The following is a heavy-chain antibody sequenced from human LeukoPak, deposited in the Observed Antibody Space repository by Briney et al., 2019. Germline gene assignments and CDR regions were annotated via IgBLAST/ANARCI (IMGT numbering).Heavy chain of an antibody. V-gene: IGHV3-23*01. J-gene: IGHJ4*02. CDR3: ARKMVVAGGGDCFDY. D-gene: IGHD6-19*01. Sequence: GGSLRLSCAASGFTFGGNAMSWVRQAPGKGLEWVSAISGSGGNTYYEDSVKGRFTISRDNSKNTLYLQMNSLRVEDTAVYYCARKMVVAGGGDCFDYWGQGTLVSVSS. CDR1: GFTFGGNA. CDR2: ISGSGGNT.